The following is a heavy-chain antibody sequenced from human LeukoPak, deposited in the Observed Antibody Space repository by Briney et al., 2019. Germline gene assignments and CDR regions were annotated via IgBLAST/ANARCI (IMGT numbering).Heavy chain of an antibody. CDR3: AKRPWELLHYMDV. D-gene: IGHD1-26*01. Sequence: PGGSLRLSCAASGFTFRTFPMGWVRQAPGKGLEWVSAISAGGDITFYSDSVRGRFTISRDNSKNTLYLQMNSLRAEDTAVYYCAKRPWELLHYMDVWGKGTTVTVSS. V-gene: IGHV3-23*01. CDR1: GFTFRTFP. J-gene: IGHJ6*03. CDR2: ISAGGDIT.